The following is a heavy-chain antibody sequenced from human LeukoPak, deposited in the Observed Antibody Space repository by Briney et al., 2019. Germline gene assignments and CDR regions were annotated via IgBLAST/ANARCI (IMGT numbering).Heavy chain of an antibody. D-gene: IGHD1-26*01. V-gene: IGHV4-59*01. CDR3: ARDGVGASRGQLDY. CDR2: IYYIGST. Sequence: PSETLSLTCTVSGGSISGYYWSWIRQPPGKGLEWIGYIYYIGSTNYKPSLKSRVTISVDTSKNQFSLKLSSVTAADTAVYYCARDGVGASRGQLDYWGQGTLVTVSS. CDR1: GGSISGYY. J-gene: IGHJ4*02.